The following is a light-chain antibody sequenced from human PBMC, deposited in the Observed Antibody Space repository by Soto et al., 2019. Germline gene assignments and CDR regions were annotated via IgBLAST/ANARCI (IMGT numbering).Light chain of an antibody. CDR3: QQHINWPLT. V-gene: IGKV3D-20*02. CDR2: DAS. CDR1: QIDSSSS. Sequence: EFLLTQSPGTLSLSPGDTATLYCRASQIDSSSSSAWYQQKPGQPPRLLIYDASRRATGIPDRFSGAGSGPDFALNITRLQPEDFALYYCQQHINWPLTFGGGTKVEIK. J-gene: IGKJ4*01.